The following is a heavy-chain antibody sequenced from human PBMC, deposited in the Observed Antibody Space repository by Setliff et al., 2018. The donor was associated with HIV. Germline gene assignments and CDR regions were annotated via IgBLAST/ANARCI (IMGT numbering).Heavy chain of an antibody. Sequence: GESLKISCKDSGYSFPNDWIGWVRQKPGKGLEWMGIIYPGDSDTRYSPSFQGQVTLSADKSISTAYLQWSSLKASDTAMYYCARHLIPGDPRYSSSWYYWGQGTLVTVS. CDR1: GYSFPNDW. V-gene: IGHV5-51*01. J-gene: IGHJ4*02. CDR2: IYPGDSDT. D-gene: IGHD6-13*01. CDR3: ARHLIPGDPRYSSSWYY.